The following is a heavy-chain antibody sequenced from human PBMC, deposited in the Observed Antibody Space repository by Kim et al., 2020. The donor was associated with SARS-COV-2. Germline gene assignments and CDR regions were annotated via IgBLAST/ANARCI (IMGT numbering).Heavy chain of an antibody. J-gene: IGHJ6*02. CDR2: GAT. Sequence: GATNYAQKLQDRITLTRETSISTGDMELNRLTSDDTAVYYCARDQGGLDVWGQGTTVTVSS. CDR3: ARDQGGLDV. V-gene: IGHV1-2*02.